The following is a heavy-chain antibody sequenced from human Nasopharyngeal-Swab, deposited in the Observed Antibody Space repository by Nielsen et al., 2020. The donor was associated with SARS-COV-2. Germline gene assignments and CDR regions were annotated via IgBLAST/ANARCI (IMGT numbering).Heavy chain of an antibody. CDR3: ARDNDILTGYYRGVLDP. V-gene: IGHV4-31*03. D-gene: IGHD3-9*01. CDR2: IYYSGST. CDR1: GGSISSSSYY. J-gene: IGHJ5*02. Sequence: SETLSLTCTVSGGSISSSSYYWGWIRQPPGKGLEWIGYIYYSGSTYYNPSLKSRVTISVDTSKNQFSLKLSSVTAADTAVYYCARDNDILTGYYRGVLDPWGQGTLVTVSS.